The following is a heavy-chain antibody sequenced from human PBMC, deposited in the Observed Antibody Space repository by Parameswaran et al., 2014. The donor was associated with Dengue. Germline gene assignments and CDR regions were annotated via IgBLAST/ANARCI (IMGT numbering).Heavy chain of an antibody. CDR3: ARIKVIPTASFDY. D-gene: IGHD2-2*02. V-gene: IGHV2-26*01. J-gene: IGHJ4*02. CDR2: IFSNDEK. Sequence: WIRQPPGKALEWLAHIFSNDEKSYSTSLKSRLTISKDTSKSQVVLTMTNMDPVDTATYYCARIKVIPTASFDYWGQGTLVTVSS.